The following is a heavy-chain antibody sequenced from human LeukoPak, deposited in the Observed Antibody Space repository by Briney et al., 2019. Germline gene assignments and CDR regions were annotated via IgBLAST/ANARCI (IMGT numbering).Heavy chain of an antibody. CDR1: GFTFSSYA. D-gene: IGHD2/OR15-2a*01. CDR3: AVAQNSNDGGN. Sequence: PGGSLRLSCAASGFTFSSYAMSWVRQAPGKGLEWVAHIRDDDINKYYADSVRGRFAISRDNSKKMLYLQMNSLRVEDTAVYYCAVAQNSNDGGNWGQGTLVTVSS. J-gene: IGHJ4*02. CDR2: IRDDDINK. V-gene: IGHV3-30*02.